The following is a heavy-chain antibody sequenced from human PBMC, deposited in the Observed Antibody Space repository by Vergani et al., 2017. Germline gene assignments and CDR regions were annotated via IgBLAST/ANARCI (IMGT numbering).Heavy chain of an antibody. J-gene: IGHJ4*02. CDR2: INPSGGHP. D-gene: IGHD3-9*01. CDR1: GYTFSNYY. V-gene: IGHV1-46*03. CDR3: ARGDYGILTGYRY. Sequence: QVQVVPSGAVVKKSGASVKVSCKTSGYTFSNYYMPWVRQAPGQGLEWMGIINPSGGHPNYAQKFQGRVTMTRDTSKSTVYMELSSLRSEDTAIYYCARGDYGILTGYRYWGQGTLVTVSA.